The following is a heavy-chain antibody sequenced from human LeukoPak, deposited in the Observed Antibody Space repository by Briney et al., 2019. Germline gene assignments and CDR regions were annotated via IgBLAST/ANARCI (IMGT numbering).Heavy chain of an antibody. CDR3: ARLVGAAGYYYYYYMDV. CDR1: GYSFTSYW. Sequence: GESLKISCKGSGYSFTSYWIRWVRQPPGKGLEWMGIIYPGDSDTRYSPSFQGQVTISADKSISTAYLQWSSLKASDTAMYYCARLVGAAGYYYYYYMDVWGKGTTVTVSS. J-gene: IGHJ6*03. V-gene: IGHV5-51*01. CDR2: IYPGDSDT. D-gene: IGHD6-13*01.